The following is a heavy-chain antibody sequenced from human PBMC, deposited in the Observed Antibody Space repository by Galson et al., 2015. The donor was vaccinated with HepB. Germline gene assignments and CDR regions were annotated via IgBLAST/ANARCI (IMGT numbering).Heavy chain of an antibody. CDR2: INPSGGGT. V-gene: IGHV1-46*03. Sequence: SVKVSCKASGYTFTTYFMHWVRQAPGQGLEWLGLINPSGGGTTYAQKFQGRVIMTRETYTSTVYMELSSLRSEDTAVYFCARLRGNGDYFDYWGQGSLVTVSS. CDR1: GYTFTTYF. CDR3: ARLRGNGDYFDY. D-gene: IGHD1-1*01. J-gene: IGHJ4*02.